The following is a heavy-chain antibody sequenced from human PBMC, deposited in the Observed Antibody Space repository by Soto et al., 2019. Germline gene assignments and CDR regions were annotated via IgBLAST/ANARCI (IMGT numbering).Heavy chain of an antibody. CDR2: ISGNGGST. CDR1: GGNFSSYA. V-gene: IGHV3-23*01. D-gene: IGHD4-17*01. CDR3: AKNSENFGDSKYDY. Sequence: PGGSLRLSSAASGGNFSSYAMSWVRQAPGKGLEWVSSISGNGGSTYYADSVKGRFTISRDNSKNTLYLQMNSLRAEDTAVYYCAKNSENFGDSKYDYWGQGTLVTVSS. J-gene: IGHJ4*02.